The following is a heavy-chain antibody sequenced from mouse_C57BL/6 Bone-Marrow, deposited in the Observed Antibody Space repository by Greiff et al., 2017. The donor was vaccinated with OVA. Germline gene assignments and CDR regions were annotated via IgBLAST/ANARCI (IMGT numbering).Heavy chain of an antibody. J-gene: IGHJ3*01. CDR2: ISNGGAST. D-gene: IGHD2-4*01. CDR3: ARRRLRRGAWFAY. Sequence: EVQRVESGGGLVQPGGSLKLSCAASGFTFSDYYMYWVRQTPEKRLEWVAYISNGGASTYYPDTVKGRFTISRDNAKNTLYLQMSRLKSEDTAMYYCARRRLRRGAWFAYWGQGTLVTVSA. V-gene: IGHV5-12*01. CDR1: GFTFSDYY.